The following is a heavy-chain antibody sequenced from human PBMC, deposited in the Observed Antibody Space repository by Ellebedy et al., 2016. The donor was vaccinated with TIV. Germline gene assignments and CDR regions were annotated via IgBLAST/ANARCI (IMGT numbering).Heavy chain of an antibody. CDR3: AKGHTASFFYLFDS. CDR2: VGGGDDRT. Sequence: GESLKISCEASGFTAFNFAMSWVRQAPGKGLEWVSAVGGGDDRTFYADAVKGRFNISRDNSKNTVTLQMQSLRAEDTALYYCAKGHTASFFYLFDSWGQGTLVTVSS. V-gene: IGHV3-23*01. CDR1: GFTAFNFA. D-gene: IGHD2-2*01. J-gene: IGHJ5*01.